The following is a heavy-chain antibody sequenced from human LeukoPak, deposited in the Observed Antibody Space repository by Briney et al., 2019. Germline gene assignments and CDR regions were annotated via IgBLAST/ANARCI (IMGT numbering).Heavy chain of an antibody. CDR3: ARDSSKIVVVPAADPTGACAY. J-gene: IGHJ4*02. Sequence: ASVKVSCKASGYTFTSYGISWMRQAPGQGLEWMGWISAYNGNTNYAQKLQGRVTMTTDTSTSTAYMELRSLRSDDTAVYYCARDSSKIVVVPAADPTGACAYWGQGTLVTVSS. D-gene: IGHD2-2*01. V-gene: IGHV1-18*01. CDR1: GYTFTSYG. CDR2: ISAYNGNT.